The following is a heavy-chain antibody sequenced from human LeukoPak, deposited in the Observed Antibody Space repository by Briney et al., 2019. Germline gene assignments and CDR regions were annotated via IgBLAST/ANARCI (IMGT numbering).Heavy chain of an antibody. CDR3: VRAIIPYCSGGSCYGDYFDY. CDR2: IRGDGSTA. CDR1: GFTFSTYW. V-gene: IGHV3-74*01. J-gene: IGHJ4*02. Sequence: GGSLRLSCAAAGFTFSTYWMHWVRQAPGKGLVWVSRIRGDGSTAIYADSVKGRFTISRDNSKSTLYLQTSSLRAEDTAVYYCVRAIIPYCSGGSCYGDYFDYWGQGTLVTVSS. D-gene: IGHD2-15*01.